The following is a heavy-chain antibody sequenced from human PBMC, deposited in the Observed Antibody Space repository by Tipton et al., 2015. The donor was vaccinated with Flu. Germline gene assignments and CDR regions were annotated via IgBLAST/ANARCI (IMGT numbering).Heavy chain of an antibody. Sequence: GSLRLSCVASGFTFTDFPMTWVRQAPGKGLEWVAAITGSGDSTYYADSVKGRFIVSRDNSKSTLYLQMSSLRAEDTALYYCVRDDSFYDSGVSYHSDYYGMDVWGQGTLVTVSS. J-gene: IGHJ6*02. CDR3: VRDDSFYDSGVSYHSDYYGMDV. D-gene: IGHD3-22*01. CDR2: ITGSGDST. CDR1: GFTFTDFP. V-gene: IGHV3-23*01.